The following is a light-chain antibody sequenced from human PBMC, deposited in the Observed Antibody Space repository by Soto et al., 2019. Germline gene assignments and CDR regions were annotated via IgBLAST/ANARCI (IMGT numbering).Light chain of an antibody. CDR2: RVI. J-gene: IGLJ3*02. Sequence: QSVLTQPASVSGSPGQSITISCTGTSSDIGRYDYVSWYQQFPGKAPKLMIYRVINRPSGVSDRFSGSKSGNSASLSISGLQPEDEASYFCGSYTSATTWVFGGGTKLTVL. V-gene: IGLV2-14*03. CDR3: GSYTSATTWV. CDR1: SSDIGRYDY.